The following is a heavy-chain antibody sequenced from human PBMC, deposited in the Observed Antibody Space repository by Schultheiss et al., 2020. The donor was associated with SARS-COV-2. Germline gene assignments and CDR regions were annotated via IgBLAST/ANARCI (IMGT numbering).Heavy chain of an antibody. V-gene: IGHV3-30*01. D-gene: IGHD2-15*01. Sequence: GGSLRLSCAASGFTFSSYAMHWVRQAPGKGLEWVAVISYDGSNKYYADSVKGRFTISRDNSKNTLYLQMNSLRAEDTAVYYCAREVGGRFYWGQGTLVTVSS. CDR2: ISYDGSNK. CDR1: GFTFSSYA. CDR3: AREVGGRFY. J-gene: IGHJ4*02.